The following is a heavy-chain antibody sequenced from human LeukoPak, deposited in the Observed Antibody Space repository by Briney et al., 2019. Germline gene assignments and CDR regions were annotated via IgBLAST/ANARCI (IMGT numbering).Heavy chain of an antibody. CDR1: GGSFSDYY. V-gene: IGHV4-34*01. D-gene: IGHD6-19*01. Sequence: ASETLSLTCAVYGGSFSDYYWSWIRQSPGEGLEWIGEINHSGSTNYNPSLKSRVTISLDTPKNQFSLRLTSVTAADTALYFCARARESRNSGWSLALYYFDSWGQGTLVTVSS. J-gene: IGHJ4*02. CDR3: ARARESRNSGWSLALYYFDS. CDR2: INHSGST.